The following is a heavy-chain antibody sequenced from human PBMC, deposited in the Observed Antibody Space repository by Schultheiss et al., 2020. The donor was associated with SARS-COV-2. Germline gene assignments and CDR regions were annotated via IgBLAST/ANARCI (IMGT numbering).Heavy chain of an antibody. CDR2: ISYDGSNK. CDR3: ARDFSAGVGATPSQFDY. Sequence: GGSLRLSCAASGFTFSSYSMNWVRQAPGKGLEWVAVISYDGSNKYYADSVKGRFTISRDNSKNTLYLQMNSLRAEDTAVYYCARDFSAGVGATPSQFDYWGQGTLVTVSS. CDR1: GFTFSSYS. V-gene: IGHV3-30*03. D-gene: IGHD1-26*01. J-gene: IGHJ4*02.